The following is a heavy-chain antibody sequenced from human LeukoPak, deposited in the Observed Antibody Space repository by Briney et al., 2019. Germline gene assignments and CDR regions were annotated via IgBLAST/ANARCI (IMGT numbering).Heavy chain of an antibody. CDR1: GYSISSGYY. Sequence: PSETLSLTCTVSGYSISSGYYWAWIRQPPGKGLEWIGSIFHTGSTYHNPSLKSRVTISVDTSKNQSSLKLTSVTAADTAVYYCARDHSSSSEDYWGQGTLVTVSS. CDR3: ARDHSSSSEDY. V-gene: IGHV4-38-2*02. J-gene: IGHJ4*02. CDR2: IFHTGST. D-gene: IGHD6-13*01.